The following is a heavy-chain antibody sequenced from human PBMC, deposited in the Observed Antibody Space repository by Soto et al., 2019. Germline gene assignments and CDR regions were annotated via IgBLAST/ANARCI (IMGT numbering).Heavy chain of an antibody. D-gene: IGHD2-21*02. CDR1: GYSLTDYH. Sequence: SVKVSCKASGYSLTDYHIHWVRQAPGQGLEWMGIINPSGGSTSYAQKFQGRVTMTRDTSTSTAYMELSSLRSEDTAVYYCARLVMTPRVRGRQDYYCYSMDVWEQEAAGSFS. J-gene: IGHJ6*01. CDR3: ARLVMTPRVRGRQDYYCYSMDV. CDR2: INPSGGST. V-gene: IGHV1-46*01.